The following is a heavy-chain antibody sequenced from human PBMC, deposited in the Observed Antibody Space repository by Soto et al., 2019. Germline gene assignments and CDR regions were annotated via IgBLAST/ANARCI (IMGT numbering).Heavy chain of an antibody. V-gene: IGHV1-69*01. CDR2: IIPIFGTA. Sequence: QVQLVQSGAEVKKPGSSVKVSCKASVGTFSSYAISWVRQAPGQGLEWMGGIIPIFGTANYAQKFQGRVTITADESTSTAYMELSSLRSEDTAVYYCARARADTLSGRELPAFDIWGQGTMVTVSS. J-gene: IGHJ3*02. CDR1: VGTFSSYA. D-gene: IGHD1-26*01. CDR3: ARARADTLSGRELPAFDI.